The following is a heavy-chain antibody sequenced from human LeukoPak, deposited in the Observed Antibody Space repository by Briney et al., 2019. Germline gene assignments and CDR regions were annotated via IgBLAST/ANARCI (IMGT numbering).Heavy chain of an antibody. Sequence: SVKVSCKASGGTFSSYAISWVRQAPGQGLEWMGRIIPIFGIANYAQKFQGRVTITADKSTSTAYMELSSLRSEDTAVYYCARAPVLGGWQQLDYWGQGTLVTVSS. J-gene: IGHJ4*02. CDR1: GGTFSSYA. D-gene: IGHD6-19*01. CDR3: ARAPVLGGWQQLDY. CDR2: IIPIFGIA. V-gene: IGHV1-69*04.